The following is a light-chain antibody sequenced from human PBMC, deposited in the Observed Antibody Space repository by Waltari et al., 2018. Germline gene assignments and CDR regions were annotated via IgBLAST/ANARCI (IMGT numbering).Light chain of an antibody. V-gene: IGKV3-20*01. CDR1: QSVSSIY. Sequence: EIVLTQSPGTLSLSPGERAPLSCRASQSVSSIYLAWYQQKPGQAPRLLIYGASSRATGIPDRFGGSGSGTDFTLTINRLEPEDFAVYYCQQYGSSPFTFGPGTKVDIK. CDR2: GAS. J-gene: IGKJ3*01. CDR3: QQYGSSPFT.